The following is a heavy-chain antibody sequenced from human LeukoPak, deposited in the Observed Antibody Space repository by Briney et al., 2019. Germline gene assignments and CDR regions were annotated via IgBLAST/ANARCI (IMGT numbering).Heavy chain of an antibody. V-gene: IGHV3-30-3*01. CDR2: ISYDGSNK. Sequence: GGSLRLSCAASGFTFSSYAMHWVRQAPGKGLEWVAVISYDGSNKYYADSVKGRFTISRDNSKNTLYLQMNSLRAEDTAVYYCARGEYQLLFNWGQGTLVTVSS. J-gene: IGHJ4*02. CDR3: ARGEYQLLFN. CDR1: GFTFSSYA. D-gene: IGHD2-2*01.